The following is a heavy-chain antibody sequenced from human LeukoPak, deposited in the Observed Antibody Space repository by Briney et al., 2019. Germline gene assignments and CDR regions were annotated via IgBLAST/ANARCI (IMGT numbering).Heavy chain of an antibody. V-gene: IGHV3-30-3*01. CDR3: AREGSSSSFDY. CDR1: GFTFSSYA. D-gene: IGHD6-13*01. J-gene: IGHJ4*02. CDR2: ISYVGSNK. Sequence: GGSLRLSCAASGFTFSSYAMHWVRQAPGKGLEWVAIISYVGSNKNYADSVKGRFTISRDNSNNTLYLQMNGLRTEDTAVYSCAREGSSSSFDYWGQGTLVTVSS.